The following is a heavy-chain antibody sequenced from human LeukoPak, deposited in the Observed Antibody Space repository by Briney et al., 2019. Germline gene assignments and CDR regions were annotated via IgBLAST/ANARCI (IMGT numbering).Heavy chain of an antibody. D-gene: IGHD5-12*01. V-gene: IGHV3-64*01. CDR1: GFTFSSYA. CDR2: ISSNGGST. CDR3: ARRYSGYDDAFDI. J-gene: IGHJ3*02. Sequence: GGSLRLSCAASGFTFSSYAMHWVRQAPGKGLEYVSAISSNGGSTYYANSVKGRFTISRDNSKNTLYLQMGSLRAEDMAVYYCARRYSGYDDAFDIWGQGTMVTVSS.